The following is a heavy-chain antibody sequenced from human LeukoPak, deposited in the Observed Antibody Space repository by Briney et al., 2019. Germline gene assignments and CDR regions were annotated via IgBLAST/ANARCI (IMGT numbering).Heavy chain of an antibody. CDR1: GFTFSSYW. V-gene: IGHV3-7*01. J-gene: IGHJ6*02. D-gene: IGHD3-3*01. CDR2: IKQDGSEK. Sequence: GGSLRLSCAASGFTFSSYWMSWVRQAPGKGLEWVANIKQDGSEKYYVDSVKGRFTISRDNAKNSLYLQMNSLRAEDTAVYYCARDYDLLYYGMDVWGQGTTVTDSS. CDR3: ARDYDLLYYGMDV.